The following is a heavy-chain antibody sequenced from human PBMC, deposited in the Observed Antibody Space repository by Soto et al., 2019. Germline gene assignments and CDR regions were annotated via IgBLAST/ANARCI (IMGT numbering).Heavy chain of an antibody. CDR1: GFALSDRT. D-gene: IGHD2-2*01. CDR3: ARGHCRSTSCYVGGSYYYALDV. CDR2: ISSESTYI. J-gene: IGHJ6*02. Sequence: EVQLVESGGGLVQPGGSLRLSCAASGFALSDRTISWVRQAPGKGLEWVSSISSESTYIYYADSVKGRFTISRDNARNSLFLQMNSLRADDTAVYYCARGHCRSTSCYVGGSYYYALDVWGQGTAVTVS. V-gene: IGHV3-21*02.